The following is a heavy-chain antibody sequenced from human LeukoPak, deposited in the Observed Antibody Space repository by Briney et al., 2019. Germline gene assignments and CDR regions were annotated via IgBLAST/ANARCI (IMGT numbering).Heavy chain of an antibody. CDR2: ISSSSSYI. CDR3: ARDRGSSSSSSLGY. V-gene: IGHV3-21*01. J-gene: IGHJ4*02. Sequence: GGTLRLSCAASGFTFSSYSMNWVRQAPGKGLEWGSSISSSSSYIYYADSVKGRFTISRDNAKNSLYLQMNSLRAEDTAVYYCARDRGSSSSSSLGYWGQGTLVTVSS. CDR1: GFTFSSYS. D-gene: IGHD6-6*01.